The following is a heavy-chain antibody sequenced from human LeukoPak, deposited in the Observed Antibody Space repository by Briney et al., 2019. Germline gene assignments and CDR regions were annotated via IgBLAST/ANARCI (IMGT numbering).Heavy chain of an antibody. CDR3: ARKQLGTYYYYGMDV. J-gene: IGHJ6*02. CDR1: GYSFTSNY. Sequence: ASVKVSCKASGYSFTSNYIHWVRQAPGQGLEWMGMIYPRDGSTSYAQKFQGRVTMTRNTSISTAYMELSSLRSEDTAVYYCARKQLGTYYYYGMDVWGQGTTVTVSS. CDR2: IYPRDGST. V-gene: IGHV1-46*01. D-gene: IGHD6-6*01.